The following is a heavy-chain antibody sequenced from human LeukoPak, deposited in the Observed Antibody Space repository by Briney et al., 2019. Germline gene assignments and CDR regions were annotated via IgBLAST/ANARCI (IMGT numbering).Heavy chain of an antibody. CDR2: IKQDGSEK. Sequence: GGSLRLSCAVSGFSVSGYWMTWVRQAPGKGLEWVANIKQDGSEKNYVDSVKGRFTISRDNAENSLFLQTNSLRVEDTAVYYCAREWQGGIAAAGTRIEGDYWGQGTLAAVSS. CDR3: AREWQGGIAAAGTRIEGDY. J-gene: IGHJ4*02. V-gene: IGHV3-7*01. CDR1: GFSVSGYW. D-gene: IGHD6-13*01.